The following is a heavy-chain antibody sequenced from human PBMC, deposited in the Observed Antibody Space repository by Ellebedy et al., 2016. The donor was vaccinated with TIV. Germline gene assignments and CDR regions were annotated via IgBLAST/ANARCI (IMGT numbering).Heavy chain of an antibody. CDR3: ARDVGRGTSWTNWFDP. CDR2: IYSAGTT. V-gene: IGHV3-53*01. CDR1: GFTVSNNY. D-gene: IGHD6-13*01. Sequence: GESLKISCAASGFTVSNNYMSWVRQAPGKGLEWVSLIYSAGTTYYADSVKGRFTISRDNAKNSLYLQMNSLRAEDTAVYYCARDVGRGTSWTNWFDPWGQGTLVTVSP. J-gene: IGHJ5*02.